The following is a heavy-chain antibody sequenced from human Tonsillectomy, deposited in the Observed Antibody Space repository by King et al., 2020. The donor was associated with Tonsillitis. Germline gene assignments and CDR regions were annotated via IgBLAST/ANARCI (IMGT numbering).Heavy chain of an antibody. J-gene: IGHJ5*02. CDR2: IYHSGTT. V-gene: IGHV4-30-2*01. CDR1: GGSISSGGYS. Sequence: QLQESGSGLVKPSQTLSLTCAVSGGSISSGGYSWSWIRQPPGKGLEWIGYIYHSGTTYYNPSLKSRVTIPVDRSKNQFSLKLSSVTAADTAMYYCARDTVGLGELAKNDRFDLWGQGTLVTVSS. CDR3: ARDTVGLGELAKNDRFDL. D-gene: IGHD3-10*01.